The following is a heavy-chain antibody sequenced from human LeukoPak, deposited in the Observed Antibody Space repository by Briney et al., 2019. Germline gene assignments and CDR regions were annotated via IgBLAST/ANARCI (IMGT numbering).Heavy chain of an antibody. CDR3: ARVPYSSSWYYMDV. Sequence: PSETLSLTCTVSGGSIRSSSYYWGWIRQPPGKGLEWIGCIYYTGSTYYNPSLKSRVTISVDTSKNQFSLKLSSVTAADTAVYYCARVPYSSSWYYMDVWGKGTTVTVSS. V-gene: IGHV4-39*01. D-gene: IGHD6-13*01. CDR2: IYYTGST. CDR1: GGSIRSSSYY. J-gene: IGHJ6*03.